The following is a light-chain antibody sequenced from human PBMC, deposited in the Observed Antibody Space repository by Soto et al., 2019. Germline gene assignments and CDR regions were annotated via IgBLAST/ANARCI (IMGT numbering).Light chain of an antibody. J-gene: IGKJ2*01. Sequence: EIVLTQSPGTLSLSPGERATLSCRASQSVRNSYLAWYQQKPGQAPRLLIYGASGRATGIPDRFSGSGSATDFTLTISTLEPEDFAVYYCQQYGSSPYTFGQGTKLQI. CDR2: GAS. V-gene: IGKV3-20*01. CDR1: QSVRNSY. CDR3: QQYGSSPYT.